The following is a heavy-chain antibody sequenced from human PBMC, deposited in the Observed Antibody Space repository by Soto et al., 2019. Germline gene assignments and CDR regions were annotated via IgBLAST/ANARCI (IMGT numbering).Heavy chain of an antibody. CDR1: GGSFSGYY. CDR3: AREPQAL. CDR2: INPSLIT. J-gene: IGHJ2*01. V-gene: IGHV4-34*01. Sequence: QVQLQQWGAGLLKPSETLSLTCAVYGGSFSGYYWSWIRQPPGKGLEWIGEINPSLITNYNPSLKSRVAISVDTSKNQFSLKLSSVTAADTAVYYCAREPQALWGRGTLVTVSS.